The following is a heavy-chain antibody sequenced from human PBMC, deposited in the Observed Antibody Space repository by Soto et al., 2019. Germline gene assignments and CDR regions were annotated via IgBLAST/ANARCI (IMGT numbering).Heavy chain of an antibody. V-gene: IGHV3-53*01. CDR3: ATRPVLPGAN. Sequence: EVQLVESGGGLIQPGGSLRLSCAASGFTFSSNDMNWVRQAPGKGLEWVSLIYSGGSTYYADSVKGRHTISRDNSKNTLYLQMSSLRAEDTAVYYCATRPVLPGANWGQGTMVTVSS. CDR1: GFTFSSND. J-gene: IGHJ3*01. CDR2: IYSGGST. D-gene: IGHD3-10*01.